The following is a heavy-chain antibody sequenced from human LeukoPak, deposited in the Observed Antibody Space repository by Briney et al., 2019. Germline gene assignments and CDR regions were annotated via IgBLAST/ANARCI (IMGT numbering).Heavy chain of an antibody. CDR3: ARASSGWAVDLYYFDY. J-gene: IGHJ4*02. CDR2: ISSSGSYI. CDR1: GHTFSSFS. Sequence: PGGPLRLSCAASGHTFSSFSMNWVRQAPGKGLEGVSSISSSGSYIYYPDSLKGRFTISRDNANNSLYLQMNSLRAEDTAVYYCARASSGWAVDLYYFDYWGQGTLVTVSS. V-gene: IGHV3-21*01. D-gene: IGHD6-19*01.